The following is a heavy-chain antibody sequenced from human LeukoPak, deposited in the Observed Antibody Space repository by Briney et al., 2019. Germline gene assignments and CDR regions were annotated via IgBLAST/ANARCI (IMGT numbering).Heavy chain of an antibody. V-gene: IGHV3-33*01. CDR1: GFSFSNYG. J-gene: IGHJ4*01. CDR2: IWYYGNEK. D-gene: IGHD5-12*01. Sequence: PGGSLSLSCAASGFSFSNYGMHWVRKAPAKGLGWVAVIWYYGNEKYYVDSVKGRLTISRDNFKNTLYLQMNSLRADDSAVYYCVRGSGGNGYGYWGDRGGDGTLVTASA. CDR3: VRGSGGNGYGYWGDR.